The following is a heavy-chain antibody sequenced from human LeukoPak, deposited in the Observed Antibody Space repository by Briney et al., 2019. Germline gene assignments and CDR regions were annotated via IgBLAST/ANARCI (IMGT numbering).Heavy chain of an antibody. D-gene: IGHD2-2*01. V-gene: IGHV1-3*01. CDR2: INAGNGNT. CDR3: ARGYCSSTSCYHYYGMDV. CDR1: GYTFTSYA. Sequence: ASVKVSCKASGYTFTSYAMHWVRQAPGQRLEWMGWINAGNGNTKYSQKFQGRVTMTRNTSISTAYMELSSLRSEDTAVYYCARGYCSSTSCYHYYGMDVWGQGTTVTVSS. J-gene: IGHJ6*02.